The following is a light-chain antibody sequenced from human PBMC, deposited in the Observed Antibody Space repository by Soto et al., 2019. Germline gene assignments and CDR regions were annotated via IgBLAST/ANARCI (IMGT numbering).Light chain of an antibody. CDR2: DAS. J-gene: IGKJ5*01. Sequence: DIQMTQSPSTLSASVGNIFTITCRASQSISRWLAWYQQKPGKAPKLLIYDASSLESGVPSSFRGSGSGTEFTPTISSLKSEDFAAYYCQQYNNWLSITFGHGTGLEIK. V-gene: IGKV1-5*01. CDR1: QSISRW. CDR3: QQYNNWLSIT.